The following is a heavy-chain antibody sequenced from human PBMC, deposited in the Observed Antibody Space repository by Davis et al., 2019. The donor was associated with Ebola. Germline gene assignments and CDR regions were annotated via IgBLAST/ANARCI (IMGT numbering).Heavy chain of an antibody. CDR2: FDPEDGET. CDR1: GYTLTELS. CDR3: AIESSIAARPGY. Sequence: ASVKVSCKVSGYTLTELSMHWVRQAPGKGLEWMGGFDPEDGETIYAQKFQGRVTMTRDTSTSTVYMELSSLRSEDTAVYYCAIESSIAARPGYWGQGTLVTVSS. V-gene: IGHV1-24*01. D-gene: IGHD6-6*01. J-gene: IGHJ4*02.